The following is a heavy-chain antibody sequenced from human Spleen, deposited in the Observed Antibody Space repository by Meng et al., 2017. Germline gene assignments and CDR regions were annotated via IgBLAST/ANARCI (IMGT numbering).Heavy chain of an antibody. D-gene: IGHD3-3*01. Sequence: QLRFVQSGVGFKKPGASGKVSCKASGYTFTSYAMNWVRQAPGQGLEWMGWINTNTGNPTYAQGFTGRFVFSLDTSVSTAYLQISSLKAEDTAVYYCARDYDFWSGRPLGYWGQGTLVTVSS. J-gene: IGHJ4*02. CDR3: ARDYDFWSGRPLGY. CDR2: INTNTGNP. CDR1: GYTFTSYA. V-gene: IGHV7-4-1*02.